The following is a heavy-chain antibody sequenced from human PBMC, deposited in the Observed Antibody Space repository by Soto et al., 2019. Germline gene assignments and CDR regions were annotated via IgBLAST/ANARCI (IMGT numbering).Heavy chain of an antibody. Sequence: QVQLVQSGAEVKKPGSSVKVSCKASGGTFSSYAISWVRQAPGQGLEWMGGIIPIFGTANYAQKFQGRVRIPADEARRTATMGWGGLRSEDRAGYSCAGWWERPPSYNSVRDAWGQGPRATFS. J-gene: IGHJ6*02. D-gene: IGHD1-26*01. CDR3: AGWWERPPSYNSVRDA. V-gene: IGHV1-69*01. CDR2: IIPIFGTA. CDR1: GGTFSSYA.